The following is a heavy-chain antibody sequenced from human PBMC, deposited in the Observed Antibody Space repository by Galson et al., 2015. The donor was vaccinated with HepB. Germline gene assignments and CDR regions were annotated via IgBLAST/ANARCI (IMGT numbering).Heavy chain of an antibody. CDR2: ISSSSSTI. CDR3: ARAPPISSYWYFDL. CDR1: GFTFSSYS. D-gene: IGHD2-2*01. V-gene: IGHV3-48*04. J-gene: IGHJ2*01. Sequence: LRLSCAASGFTFSSYSMNWVRQAPGKGLEWVSYISSSSSTIYYADSVKGRFTISRDNAKNSLYLQMNSLRAEDTAVYYCARAPPISSYWYFDLWGRGTLVTVSS.